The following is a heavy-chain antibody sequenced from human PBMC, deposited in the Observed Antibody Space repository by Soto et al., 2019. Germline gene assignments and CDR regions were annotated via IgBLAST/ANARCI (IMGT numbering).Heavy chain of an antibody. CDR1: GYTFSDHD. CDR3: ARVGGNWNDDYFDY. CDR2: MNPNSGDT. D-gene: IGHD1-1*01. V-gene: IGHV1-8*01. J-gene: IGHJ4*02. Sequence: QVQLVQSWAEVKKPGASVKVSCKASGYTFSDHDINWVRQATGQGPEWLGWMNPNSGDTGYAQNFQGRVTMTRDNSIRTAYMELSSLRSEDTAVSYCARVGGNWNDDYFDYWGKGNLVTVSS.